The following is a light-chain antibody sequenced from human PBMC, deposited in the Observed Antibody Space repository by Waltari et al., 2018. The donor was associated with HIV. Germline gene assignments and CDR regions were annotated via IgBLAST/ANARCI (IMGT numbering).Light chain of an antibody. CDR3: QSYDSSLSAVV. Sequence: QSLLTQPPSVPGAPGQRVTISCPGSSPNIRAGYDVHWYQQLPGTAPKLLIYGNSNRPSGVPDRFSGSKSGTSASLAITGLQAEDEADYYCQSYDSSLSAVVFGGGTKLTVL. J-gene: IGLJ2*01. V-gene: IGLV1-40*01. CDR2: GNS. CDR1: SPNIRAGYD.